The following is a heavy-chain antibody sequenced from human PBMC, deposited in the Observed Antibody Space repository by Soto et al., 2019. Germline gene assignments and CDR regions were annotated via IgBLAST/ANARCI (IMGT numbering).Heavy chain of an antibody. V-gene: IGHV4-59*01. D-gene: IGHD2-21*02. CDR1: GGSISSNF. CDR3: ARLQRTVTAYYYYYDMDV. Sequence: QVQLQESGPGLVKPSETLSLTCTVSGGSISSNFWSWIRQPPRKGLEWIGNFYYTGSTNYNASLKSRVPISVDTSKNQFSLKLSSVTAADTAVYYCARLQRTVTAYYYYYDMDVWGQGTTVTVSS. CDR2: FYYTGST. J-gene: IGHJ6*02.